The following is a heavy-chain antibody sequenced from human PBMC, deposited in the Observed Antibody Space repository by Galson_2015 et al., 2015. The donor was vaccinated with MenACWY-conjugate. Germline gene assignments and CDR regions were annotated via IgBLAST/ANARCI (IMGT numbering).Heavy chain of an antibody. CDR3: ASGRGYSGYALDY. CDR1: GFTVSSNY. Sequence: SLRLSCAASGFTVSSNYMSWVRQAPGKGLEWVSVIYSAGSTYYADSVKGRFTISRDNSKNTLYLQMNSLRAEDTAVYYCASGRGYSGYALDYWGQGTLVTVSS. D-gene: IGHD5-12*01. J-gene: IGHJ4*02. CDR2: IYSAGST. V-gene: IGHV3-66*01.